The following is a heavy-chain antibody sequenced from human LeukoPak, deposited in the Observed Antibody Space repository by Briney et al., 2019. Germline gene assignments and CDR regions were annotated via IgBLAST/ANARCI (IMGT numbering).Heavy chain of an antibody. CDR2: IIPIFGTA. CDR1: GGTFSSYA. CDR3: ARTPDCSSTSCYYYYYMDV. J-gene: IGHJ6*03. D-gene: IGHD2-2*01. V-gene: IGHV1-69*05. Sequence: SLKVSCKASGGTFSSYAISWVRQAPGQGLEWMGGIIPIFGTANYAQKFQGRVTITTDESTSTAYMELSSLRSEDTAVYYCARTPDCSSTSCYYYYYMDVWGKGTTVTVSS.